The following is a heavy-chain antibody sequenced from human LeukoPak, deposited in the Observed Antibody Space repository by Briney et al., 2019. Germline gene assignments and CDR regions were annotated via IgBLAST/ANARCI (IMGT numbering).Heavy chain of an antibody. Sequence: GGSLRLSCAASGFTFSGYSMNWVRQAPGKGLEWVAVISYDGSNKYYADSVKGRFTISRDNSKNTLYLQMNSLRAEDTAVYYCAKDVDGSGSYYFDYWGQGTLVTVSS. CDR3: AKDVDGSGSYYFDY. J-gene: IGHJ4*02. D-gene: IGHD3-10*01. V-gene: IGHV3-30*18. CDR2: ISYDGSNK. CDR1: GFTFSGYS.